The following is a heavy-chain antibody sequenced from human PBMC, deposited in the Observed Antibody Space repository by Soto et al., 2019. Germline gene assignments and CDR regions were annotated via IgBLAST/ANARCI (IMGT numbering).Heavy chain of an antibody. V-gene: IGHV1-18*01. D-gene: IGHD3-3*01. CDR1: GYTFTSYG. Sequence: ASVKVSCKASGYTFTSYGISWVRQAPGQGLEWMGWISAYNGNTNYAQKLQGRVTMTTDTSTSTAYMELRSLRSDDTAVYYCARPPYYDFWSGLYFDYWGQGTLVTVSS. CDR2: ISAYNGNT. CDR3: ARPPYYDFWSGLYFDY. J-gene: IGHJ4*02.